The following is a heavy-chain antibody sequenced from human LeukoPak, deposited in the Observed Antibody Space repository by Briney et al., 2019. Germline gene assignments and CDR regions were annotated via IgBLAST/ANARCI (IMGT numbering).Heavy chain of an antibody. CDR3: ARCSNYYDSSDSSGGRYYYYYYMDV. Sequence: ASVKVSCKASGYTFTSYYMHWVRQAPGQGLEWMGIINPSGGSTSYAQKFQGRVTMTRDMSTSTVYMELSSLRSEDTAVYYCARCSNYYDSSDSSGGRYYYYYYMDVWGKGTTVTVSS. V-gene: IGHV1-46*01. D-gene: IGHD3-22*01. CDR1: GYTFTSYY. J-gene: IGHJ6*03. CDR2: INPSGGST.